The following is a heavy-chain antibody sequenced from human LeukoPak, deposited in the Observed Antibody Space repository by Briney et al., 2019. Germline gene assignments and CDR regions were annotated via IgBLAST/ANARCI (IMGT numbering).Heavy chain of an antibody. CDR1: GGSILDSTYY. Sequence: SETLSLTCTVSGGSILDSTYYWAWTRQPPGKGLEWIATIFYTGNTHYNPSLKSRVTMSVDTVKNQFSLNLNSVTAADTAVYYCARQSSGYYYGWFDPWGQGTLVTVSS. V-gene: IGHV4-39*01. J-gene: IGHJ5*02. D-gene: IGHD3-22*01. CDR2: IFYTGNT. CDR3: ARQSSGYYYGWFDP.